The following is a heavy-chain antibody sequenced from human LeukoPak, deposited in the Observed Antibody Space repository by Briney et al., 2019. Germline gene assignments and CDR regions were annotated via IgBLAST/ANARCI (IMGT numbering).Heavy chain of an antibody. V-gene: IGHV3-7*01. CDR3: ARLFGGVTTFDY. Sequence: PGGSLRLSCEASGFSFSSYWMSWVRQSPRKGLDWVASINPDGSGASYVDSVKGRFIISRDNAQNSLYLQMNSLSAEDTAVYYCARLFGGVTTFDYWGQGILVTVSS. D-gene: IGHD4-17*01. J-gene: IGHJ4*02. CDR1: GFSFSSYW. CDR2: INPDGSGA.